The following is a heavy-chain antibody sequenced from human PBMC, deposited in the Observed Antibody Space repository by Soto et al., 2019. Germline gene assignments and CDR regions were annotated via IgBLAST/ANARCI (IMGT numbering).Heavy chain of an antibody. CDR2: ISYDGSNK. J-gene: IGHJ4*02. CDR1: GFTFSSYG. Sequence: VQLVESGGGVVQPGRSLRLSCAASGFTFSSYGMHWVRQAPGKGLEWVAVISYDGSNKYYADSVKGRFTISRDNSKNTLYLQMNSLRAEDTAVYYCAKDSYSGSYLGIFDYWGQGTLVTVSS. D-gene: IGHD1-26*01. V-gene: IGHV3-30*18. CDR3: AKDSYSGSYLGIFDY.